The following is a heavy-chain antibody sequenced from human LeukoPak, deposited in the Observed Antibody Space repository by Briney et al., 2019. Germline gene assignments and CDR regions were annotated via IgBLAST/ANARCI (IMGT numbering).Heavy chain of an antibody. Sequence: ASVKVSCKASGYTFSSYYMHWVRQAPGQGLEWMGIINPSGGSTSYAQKFQGRVTMTRDTSTSTVYMELSSLRSEDTAVYYCARDTVVVVAATPSSNWFDPWGQGTLLTVSS. D-gene: IGHD2-15*01. CDR1: GYTFSSYY. CDR2: INPSGGST. V-gene: IGHV1-46*01. J-gene: IGHJ5*02. CDR3: ARDTVVVVAATPSSNWFDP.